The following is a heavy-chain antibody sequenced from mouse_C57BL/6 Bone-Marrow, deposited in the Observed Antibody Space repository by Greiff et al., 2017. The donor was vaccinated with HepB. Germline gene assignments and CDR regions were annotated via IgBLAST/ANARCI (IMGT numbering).Heavy chain of an antibody. V-gene: IGHV1-63*01. CDR1: GYTFTNYW. CDR2: IYTGGGYT. D-gene: IGHD2-2*01. Sequence: QVHVKQSGAELVRPGPSVKMSCKASGYTFTNYWIGWAKQRPGHGLEWIGDIYTGGGYTNYNEKFKGKATLTADKSYSTAYMQFSSLTAEDSSIYYCARMVRYAMDYWGQGTSGTVSS. J-gene: IGHJ4*01. CDR3: ARMVRYAMDY.